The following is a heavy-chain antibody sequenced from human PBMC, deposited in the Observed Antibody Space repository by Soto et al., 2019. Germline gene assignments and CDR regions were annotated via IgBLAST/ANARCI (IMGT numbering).Heavy chain of an antibody. CDR2: IIPIFGTA. Sequence: QVQLVQSGAEVKKPGSSVKVSCKASGGTFSSYAISWVRQAPGQGLEWMGGIIPIFGTANYAQKFQGRVTITADKSTSTAYMELSSLRSEDMAVYYCARAPGVVVAATLGWFDPWGQGTLVTVSS. J-gene: IGHJ5*02. D-gene: IGHD2-15*01. V-gene: IGHV1-69*06. CDR3: ARAPGVVVAATLGWFDP. CDR1: GGTFSSYA.